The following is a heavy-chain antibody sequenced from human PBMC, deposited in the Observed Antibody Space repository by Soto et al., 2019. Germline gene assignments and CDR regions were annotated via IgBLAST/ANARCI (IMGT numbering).Heavy chain of an antibody. CDR2: ISYDGSNK. CDR3: ARDQGGDIDY. V-gene: IGHV3-30-3*01. J-gene: IGHJ4*02. CDR1: GFTFSNYA. Sequence: QVQLVESGGGVVQPGRSLRLSCAASGFTFSNYAMHWVRQAPGKGLEWVAVISYDGSNKYYADSVKGRFTLSRDNSRNTLSLQMNSLRAEDTAVYYWARDQGGDIDYWGQGTLVTVSS. D-gene: IGHD3-16*01.